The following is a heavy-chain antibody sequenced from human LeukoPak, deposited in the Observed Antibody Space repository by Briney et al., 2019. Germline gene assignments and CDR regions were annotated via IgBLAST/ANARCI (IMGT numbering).Heavy chain of an antibody. D-gene: IGHD3-9*01. CDR3: ATDILTGFDY. J-gene: IGHJ4*02. V-gene: IGHV3-21*01. CDR2: ISSSSTYI. Sequence: GGSLRLSCAASGFTFSSYTMNWVRQAPGKGLEWVSSISSSSTYIYYADSVKGRFTISRGNAKNSLYLQMNSLRAEDTAVYYCATDILTGFDYWGQGTLVTVSS. CDR1: GFTFSSYT.